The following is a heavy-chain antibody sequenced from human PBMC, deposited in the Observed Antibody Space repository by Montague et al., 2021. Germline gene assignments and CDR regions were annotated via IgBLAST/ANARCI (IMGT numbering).Heavy chain of an antibody. V-gene: IGHV4-31*03. J-gene: IGHJ4*02. CDR2: IYDSGRT. CDR3: ARSGGYCSGGRCDTFDY. CDR1: SGSISSGGFY. Sequence: TLSLTCSVSSGSISSGGFYSSWISQHPRKAPDWIGSIYDSGRTNYNPSLKSRLTLSRDTSKNQVSLRLTSVTAAETAVYYCARSGGYCSGGRCDTFDYWGQGALLTVSS. D-gene: IGHD2-15*01.